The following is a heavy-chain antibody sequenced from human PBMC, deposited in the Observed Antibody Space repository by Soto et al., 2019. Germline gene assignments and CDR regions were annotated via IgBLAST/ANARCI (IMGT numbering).Heavy chain of an antibody. J-gene: IGHJ5*02. D-gene: IGHD6-6*01. CDR1: GYTFTSYD. Sequence: RASVKVSCKASGYTFTSYDINWVRQATGQGLEWMGWMNPNSGNTGYAQKFQGRVTMTRNTSISTAYMELSSLRSEDTAVYYCARRAAARRNWFDPWGQGTLVTV. V-gene: IGHV1-8*01. CDR3: ARRAAARRNWFDP. CDR2: MNPNSGNT.